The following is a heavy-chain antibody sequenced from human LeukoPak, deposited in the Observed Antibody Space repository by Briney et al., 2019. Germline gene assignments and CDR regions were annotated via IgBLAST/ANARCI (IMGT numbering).Heavy chain of an antibody. D-gene: IGHD6-13*01. CDR2: ISSSSSTI. V-gene: IGHV3-48*02. CDR1: GFTFSSSS. CDR3: ARASMRMSTAGLVDY. Sequence: GGSLRLSCGVSGFTFSSSSMNWVRQAPGKGLDWVSYISSSSSTIYYADSVKGRFTISRDNAKNSLYLKMNSLRDEDTAVYYCARASMRMSTAGLVDYWGQGTLVTVSS. J-gene: IGHJ4*02.